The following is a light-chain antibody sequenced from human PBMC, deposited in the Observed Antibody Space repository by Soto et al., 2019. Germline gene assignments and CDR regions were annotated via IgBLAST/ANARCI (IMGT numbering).Light chain of an antibody. CDR1: QGISTY. CDR2: AAS. V-gene: IGKV1-39*01. Sequence: DIQMNQSPSSLAASVGDKVTITCRASQGISTYFNWYQQKPGKAPKLLIFAASSLQSGVPSRFSGSGSGTDFTLTISGLQPEDFSTYFCQQSYSISPYTFGQGTKLVIK. J-gene: IGKJ2*01. CDR3: QQSYSISPYT.